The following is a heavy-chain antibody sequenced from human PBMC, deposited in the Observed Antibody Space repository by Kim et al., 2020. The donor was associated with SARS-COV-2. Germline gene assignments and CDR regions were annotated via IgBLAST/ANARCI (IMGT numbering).Heavy chain of an antibody. J-gene: IGHJ5*02. CDR3: ARRLTGYSYGWVEGLWFDP. D-gene: IGHD5-18*01. CDR2: IYYSGST. V-gene: IGHV4-59*01. CDR1: GGSISSYY. Sequence: SETLSLTCTVSGGSISSYYWSWIRQPPGKGLEWIGYIYYSGSTNYNPSLKSRVTISVDTSKNQFSLKLSSVTAADTAVYYCARRLTGYSYGWVEGLWFDPWGQGTLVTVSS.